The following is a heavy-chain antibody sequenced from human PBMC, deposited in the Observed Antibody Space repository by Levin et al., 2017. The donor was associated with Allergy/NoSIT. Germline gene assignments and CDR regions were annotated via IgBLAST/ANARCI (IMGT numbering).Heavy chain of an antibody. Sequence: SETLSLTCTVPGGSLSSYYWSWIRQSPEKGLEWIAYIFHTGSTSYNPSLKSRVTISIDTSKNQFSLKMNSVTAADTAVYYCARGGGWDLGSFDVWGQGTLVTVSA. V-gene: IGHV4-59*01. J-gene: IGHJ3*01. CDR2: IFHTGST. CDR3: ARGGGWDLGSFDV. D-gene: IGHD1-26*01. CDR1: GGSLSSYY.